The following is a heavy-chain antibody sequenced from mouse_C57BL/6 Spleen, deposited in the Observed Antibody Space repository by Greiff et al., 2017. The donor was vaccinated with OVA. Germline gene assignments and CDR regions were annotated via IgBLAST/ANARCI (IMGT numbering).Heavy chain of an antibody. CDR1: GYTFTSYW. Sequence: QVQLKQPGAELVRPGSSVKLSCKASGYTFTSYWMHWVKQRPIQGLEWIGNIDPSDSETHYNQKFKDKATLTVDKSSSTAYMQLSSLTSEDSAVYYCAREREGYDGGSDYWGQGTTLTVSS. CDR3: AREREGYDGGSDY. D-gene: IGHD2-2*01. J-gene: IGHJ2*01. CDR2: IDPSDSET. V-gene: IGHV1-52*01.